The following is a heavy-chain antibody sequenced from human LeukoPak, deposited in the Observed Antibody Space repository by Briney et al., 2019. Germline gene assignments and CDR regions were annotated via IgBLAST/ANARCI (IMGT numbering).Heavy chain of an antibody. CDR3: ARDMTMWDNWNYGPAFDI. V-gene: IGHV1-69*05. J-gene: IGHJ3*02. CDR1: GGTFSSYA. CDR2: IIPIFGTA. Sequence: SVKVSCKASGGTFSSYAISGVRQAPGQGLEWMGRIIPIFGTANYAQKFQGRVTITTDESTSTAYMELSSLRSEDTAVYYCARDMTMWDNWNYGPAFDIWGQGTMVTVSS. D-gene: IGHD1-7*01.